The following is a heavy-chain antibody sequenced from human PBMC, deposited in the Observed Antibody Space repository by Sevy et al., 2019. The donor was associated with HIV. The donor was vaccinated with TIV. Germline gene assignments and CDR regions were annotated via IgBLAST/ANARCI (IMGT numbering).Heavy chain of an antibody. J-gene: IGHJ6*02. D-gene: IGHD6-6*01. CDR1: GGSFSGYY. V-gene: IGHV4-34*01. Sequence: SETLSLTCAVYGGSFSGYYWSWIRQPPGKGLEWIGEINHSGSTNYNPSLKSRFTISVDTSKNKFSLKLSSVTAADTAVYYCARGASSSSPDPYYYYGMDVWGQGTTVTVSS. CDR2: INHSGST. CDR3: ARGASSSSPDPYYYYGMDV.